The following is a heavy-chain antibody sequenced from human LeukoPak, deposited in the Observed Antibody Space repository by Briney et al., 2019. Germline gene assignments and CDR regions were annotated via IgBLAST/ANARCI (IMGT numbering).Heavy chain of an antibody. CDR3: ARDGFCSGGSCYSAYYYGMDV. Sequence: GGSLRLSCAASGFTFSSYSMNWVRQAPGKGLEWVSSISSSSYIYYADSVKGRFTISRDNAKNSLYLQMNSLRAEDTAVYYCARDGFCSGGSCYSAYYYGMDVWGQGTTVTVSS. V-gene: IGHV3-21*01. CDR1: GFTFSSYS. CDR2: ISSSSYI. D-gene: IGHD2-15*01. J-gene: IGHJ6*02.